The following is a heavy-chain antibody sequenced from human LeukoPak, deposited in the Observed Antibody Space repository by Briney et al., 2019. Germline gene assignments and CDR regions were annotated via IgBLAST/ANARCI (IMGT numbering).Heavy chain of an antibody. J-gene: IGHJ4*02. D-gene: IGHD3-3*01. CDR3: ARNYDFWSGYYGYHFDY. Sequence: ASVKVSCKASGYTFTGYYMHWVRQAPGQGLEWMGWINPNSGGTNYAQKFQGRVTMTRDTSISTAYMELSRLRSDDTAVYYCARNYDFWSGYYGYHFDYWGQGTLVTVSS. V-gene: IGHV1-2*02. CDR2: INPNSGGT. CDR1: GYTFTGYY.